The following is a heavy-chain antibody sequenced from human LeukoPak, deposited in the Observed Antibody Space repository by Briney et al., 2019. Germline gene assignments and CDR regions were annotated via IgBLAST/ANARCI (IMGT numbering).Heavy chain of an antibody. J-gene: IGHJ4*02. CDR1: GFRFSDYS. V-gene: IGHV3-48*01. D-gene: IGHD5-24*01. CDR2: IGISSGNT. CDR3: ARDYKYAFDN. Sequence: GGSLRLSCAASGFRFSDYSMNWVRQAPGKGLEWISYIGISSGNTNYADSVKGRFTISGDKAKNSLYLQMNSLRVEDTAVYYCARDYKYAFDNWGQGTLVTVSA.